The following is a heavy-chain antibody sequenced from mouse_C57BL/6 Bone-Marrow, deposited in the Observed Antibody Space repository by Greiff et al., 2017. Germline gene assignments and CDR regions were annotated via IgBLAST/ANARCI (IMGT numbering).Heavy chain of an antibody. D-gene: IGHD2-4*01. CDR1: GYTFTNYW. CDR3: ARSYDYDDYPMDS. Sequence: QVQLQQPGAELVKPGASVKLSCKASGYTFTNYWMHWVKQRPGQGLEWIGMMHPNGGSPDYNEKFKSEATLSVDKSSRTAYMELSSLTSEDSAVYYCARSYDYDDYPMDSWGQGTSVTVSS. CDR2: MHPNGGSP. J-gene: IGHJ4*01. V-gene: IGHV1-64*01.